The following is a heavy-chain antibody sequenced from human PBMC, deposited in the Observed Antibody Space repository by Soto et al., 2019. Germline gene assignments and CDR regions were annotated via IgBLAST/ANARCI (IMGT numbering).Heavy chain of an antibody. V-gene: IGHV1-18*01. J-gene: IGHJ4*02. CDR1: GYTFTSYG. Sequence: ASVKLSCKASGYTFTSYGISCVRQAPGQGLEWMGWISAYNGNTNYAQKLQGRVTMTTDTSTSTAYMELRSLRSDDTAVYYCARSLDYYDFWSGYGNPQYFDYWGQGTLVTVSS. D-gene: IGHD3-3*01. CDR3: ARSLDYYDFWSGYGNPQYFDY. CDR2: ISAYNGNT.